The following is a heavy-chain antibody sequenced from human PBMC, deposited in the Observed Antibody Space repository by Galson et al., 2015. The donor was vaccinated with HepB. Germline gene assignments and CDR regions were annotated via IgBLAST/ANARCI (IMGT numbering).Heavy chain of an antibody. V-gene: IGHV4-39*01. CDR1: GGSISSSNYY. Sequence: SETLSLTCTVSGGSISSSNYYWAWIRQPPGKGLEWIGSLYYNGRTYYHPSLKSRVTVSGDTSKNQFSLKLFSVTAADTAVYYCASLRGYSSSWDLDYWGQGTLVTVSS. CDR3: ASLRGYSSSWDLDY. CDR2: LYYNGRT. D-gene: IGHD6-13*01. J-gene: IGHJ4*02.